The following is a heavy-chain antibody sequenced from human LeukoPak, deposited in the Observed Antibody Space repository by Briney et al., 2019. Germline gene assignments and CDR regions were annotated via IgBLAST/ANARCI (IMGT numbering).Heavy chain of an antibody. CDR3: AKDLGYGSGSYYKGHDY. Sequence: GGSLRLSCAASGFTFSSYVMSWVRQAPGKGLEWVSAISGSGGSTYYADSVKGRFTISRDNSKNTLYLQMNSLRAEDTAVYYCAKDLGYGSGSYYKGHDYWGQGTLVTVSS. CDR1: GFTFSSYV. D-gene: IGHD3-10*01. CDR2: ISGSGGST. V-gene: IGHV3-23*01. J-gene: IGHJ4*02.